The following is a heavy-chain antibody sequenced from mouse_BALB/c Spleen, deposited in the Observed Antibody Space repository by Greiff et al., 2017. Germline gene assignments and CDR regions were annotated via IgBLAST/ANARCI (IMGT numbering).Heavy chain of an antibody. Sequence: VQVVESGPGLVAPSHSLSIICTVSGFSLTSYDISWIRQPPGKGLEWLGVIWTGGGTNYNSAFMSRLSISKDNSKSQVFLKMNSLQTDDTAIYYCVRDYYGYDYWGQGTSVTVSS. CDR3: VRDYYGYDY. CDR1: GFSLTSYD. D-gene: IGHD1-2*01. V-gene: IGHV2-9-2*01. J-gene: IGHJ4*01. CDR2: IWTGGGT.